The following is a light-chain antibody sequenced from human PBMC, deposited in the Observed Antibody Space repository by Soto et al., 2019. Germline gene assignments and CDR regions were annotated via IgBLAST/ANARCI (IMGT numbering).Light chain of an antibody. J-gene: IGKJ2*02. V-gene: IGKV1-6*01. CDR1: SYRSD. Sequence: SYRSDLGWYQQKPGKAPKLLIYAASDLQAEVPSRFSGSGSGTDFTLTISSLQAEDFATYYCLQDHDYQWTFGQGTKVDIK. CDR3: LQDHDYQWT. CDR2: AAS.